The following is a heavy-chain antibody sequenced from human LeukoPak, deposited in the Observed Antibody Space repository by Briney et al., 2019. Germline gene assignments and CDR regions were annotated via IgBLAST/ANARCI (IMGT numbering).Heavy chain of an antibody. CDR1: GFTFRSHG. J-gene: IGHJ1*01. CDR3: AKDDDWGRFNH. Sequence: TLRLSCAASGFTFRSHGMNWVRQAPGKGREWVSGISPRGDITYYKDSVRGRFTISRDNFKNTVSLQLNSPRAEDTAMYYCAKDDDWGRFNHWGQGTLVTVSS. CDR2: ISPRGDIT. V-gene: IGHV3-23*01. D-gene: IGHD3-16*01.